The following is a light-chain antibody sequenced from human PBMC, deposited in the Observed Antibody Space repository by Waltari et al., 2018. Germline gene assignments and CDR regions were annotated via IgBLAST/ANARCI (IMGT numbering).Light chain of an antibody. J-gene: IGLJ3*02. Sequence: YQPLPGEAPKLIIYAATKRPSGGSDLFSGSKSGYTSSLTISGLQADDEAYYCCCSYTSSSTPRLFGGGTKLTVL. CDR2: AAT. CDR3: CSYTSSSTPRL. V-gene: IGLV2-14*02.